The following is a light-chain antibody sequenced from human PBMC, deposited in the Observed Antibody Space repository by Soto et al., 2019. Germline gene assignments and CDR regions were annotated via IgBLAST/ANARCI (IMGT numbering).Light chain of an antibody. V-gene: IGKV1-39*01. Sequence: DIQMSQSPCSRAASVGYRVSITCLASQYISTYLNWYQQKPGKAPKLLIYAASNLQSGVPSRFSGSGSGTEFTLTISSLQPEDFATYYCQQPYSTVRTFGQGTKV. CDR1: QYISTY. CDR3: QQPYSTVRT. CDR2: AAS. J-gene: IGKJ1*01.